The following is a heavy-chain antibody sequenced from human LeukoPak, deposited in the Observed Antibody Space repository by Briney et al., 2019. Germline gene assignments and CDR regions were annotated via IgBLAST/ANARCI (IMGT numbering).Heavy chain of an antibody. Sequence: GGSLRLSCAASGFTFTDFWMRWVRQAPGKGLEWVANIKRDGSEVYYVDSVKGRFIISRDNAKNSLYLQMNSLRAEDTAVYYCARGGGYGVDVWGQGTTVTVSS. CDR3: ARGGGYGVDV. CDR1: GFTFTDFW. V-gene: IGHV3-7*02. D-gene: IGHD3-16*01. J-gene: IGHJ6*02. CDR2: IKRDGSEV.